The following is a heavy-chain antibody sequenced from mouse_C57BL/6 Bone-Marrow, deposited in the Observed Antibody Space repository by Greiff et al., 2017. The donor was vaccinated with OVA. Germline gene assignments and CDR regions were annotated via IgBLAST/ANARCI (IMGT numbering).Heavy chain of an antibody. CDR3: TTLAVYYYAMDY. CDR1: GFNIKDDY. V-gene: IGHV14-4*01. D-gene: IGHD1-1*01. J-gene: IGHJ4*01. CDR2: IDPENGDT. Sequence: VQLQQSGAELVRPGASVKLSCTASGFNIKDDYMHWVKQRPEQGLEWIGWIDPENGDTEYASKFQGKATITADTSSNTAYLQLSSLTSEDTAVYYCTTLAVYYYAMDYWGQGTSVTVSS.